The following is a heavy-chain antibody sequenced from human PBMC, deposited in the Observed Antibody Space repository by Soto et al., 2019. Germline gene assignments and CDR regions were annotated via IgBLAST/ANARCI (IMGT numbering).Heavy chain of an antibody. D-gene: IGHD5-18*01. V-gene: IGHV3-48*01. Sequence: PGGSLRLSCAASGFTFSSYSMNWVRPAPGKGLEWVSYISSSISTIYYADSVKGRYTISRDNAKNSLYLQMNSLRAEDTAVYYCARDYSSYGPFDYWGQGILVTVSS. J-gene: IGHJ4*02. CDR2: ISSSISTI. CDR1: GFTFSSYS. CDR3: ARDYSSYGPFDY.